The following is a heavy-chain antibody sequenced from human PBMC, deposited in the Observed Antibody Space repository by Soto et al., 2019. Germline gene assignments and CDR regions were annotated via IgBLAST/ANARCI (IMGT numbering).Heavy chain of an antibody. J-gene: IGHJ4*02. V-gene: IGHV1-18*01. Sequence: QVQLVQSGAEVKKPGASVKVSCKASGYTFTSYGISWVRQAPGQGLEWMGWISAYNGNTNYAQKLQGRVTMTTDTSTSTAYMELRSLRSEDTAVYYCARDQRGCSSTSCYEPNFDYWGQGTLVTVSS. CDR3: ARDQRGCSSTSCYEPNFDY. D-gene: IGHD2-2*01. CDR1: GYTFTSYG. CDR2: ISAYNGNT.